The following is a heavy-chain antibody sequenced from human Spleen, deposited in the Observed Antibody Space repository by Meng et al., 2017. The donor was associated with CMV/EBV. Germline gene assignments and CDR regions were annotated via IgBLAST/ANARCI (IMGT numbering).Heavy chain of an antibody. CDR1: GVSFSGYY. D-gene: IGHD3-10*01. J-gene: IGHJ4*02. Sequence: CAVYGVSFSGYYCRWLRPPPVEGLEWIGDITYRGRTYFDPSLNSRVTISIDTSKHLFSLALSSVTAADSAVYCCASAVRGAGRFDYWGQGTLVTVSS. V-gene: IGHV4-34*01. CDR2: ITYRGRT. CDR3: ASAVRGAGRFDY.